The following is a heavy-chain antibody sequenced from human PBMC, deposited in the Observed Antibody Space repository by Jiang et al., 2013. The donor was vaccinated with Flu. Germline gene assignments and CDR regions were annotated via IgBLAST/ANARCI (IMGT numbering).Heavy chain of an antibody. Sequence: GPGLVKPSETLSLTCTVSGGSISSSSYYWGWIRQPPGKGLEWIGSIYYSGSTYYNPSLKSRVTIPVDTSKNQFSLKLSSVTAADTAVYYCARQPGVVAAGSPWGYYFDYWGQGTLVTVSS. V-gene: IGHV4-39*01. J-gene: IGHJ4*02. CDR3: ARQPGVVAAGSPWGYYFDY. CDR1: GGSISSSSYY. CDR2: IYYSGST. D-gene: IGHD2-2*01.